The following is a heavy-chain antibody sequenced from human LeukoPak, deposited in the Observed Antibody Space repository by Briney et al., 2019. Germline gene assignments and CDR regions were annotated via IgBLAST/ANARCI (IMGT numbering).Heavy chain of an antibody. CDR1: GLTFSSYV. D-gene: IGHD5-18*01. CDR3: ASPRGVDTAWATFDY. Sequence: GGSLRLSCAASGLTFSSYVMSWVRQAPGKGLEWVSAISGSGGSTYYADSVKGRFTISRDNSKNTLYLQMNSLRAEDTAVYYCASPRGVDTAWATFDYWGQGTLVTVSS. CDR2: ISGSGGST. V-gene: IGHV3-23*01. J-gene: IGHJ4*02.